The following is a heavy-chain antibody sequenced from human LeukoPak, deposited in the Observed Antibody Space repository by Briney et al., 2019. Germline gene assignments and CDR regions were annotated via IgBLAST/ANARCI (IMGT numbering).Heavy chain of an antibody. Sequence: SETLSLTCTVSGGSISSGDYYWSWIRQPPGRGLEWIGYIYYSGSTYYNPSLKSRVTISVDTSKNQFSLKLSSVTAADTAVYYCARDRAVAANDAFDIWGQGTMVTVSS. D-gene: IGHD6-19*01. V-gene: IGHV4-30-4*02. CDR2: IYYSGST. CDR3: ARDRAVAANDAFDI. CDR1: GGSISSGDYY. J-gene: IGHJ3*02.